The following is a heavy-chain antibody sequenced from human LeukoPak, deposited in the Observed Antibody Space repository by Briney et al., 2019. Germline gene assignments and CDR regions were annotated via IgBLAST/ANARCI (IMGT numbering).Heavy chain of an antibody. D-gene: IGHD1-26*01. CDR1: GGSLSSYS. CDR2: IIPILGIA. V-gene: IGHV1-69*02. CDR3: ASGSLVLNEGVGVPYAFDI. J-gene: IGHJ3*02. Sequence: ASVKVSCKASGGSLSSYSISWVRQAPGQGLEWMGRIIPILGIANYAQKFQGRVTITADKSTSTAYLELSSLRSEDTAQDYCASGSLVLNEGVGVPYAFDIWGQGTMVTVSS.